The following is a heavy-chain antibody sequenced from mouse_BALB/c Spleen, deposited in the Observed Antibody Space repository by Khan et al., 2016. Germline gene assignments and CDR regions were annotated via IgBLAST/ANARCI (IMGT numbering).Heavy chain of an antibody. Sequence: EVELVESGGGLVKPGGSLKLSCAASGFTFSDYYMYWVRQTPEKRLEWVATISDGGSYPYYPDSVKGRFTISRDNAKNNLYLQMSSLKSEDTAMSYCAREGLRRGFAYGGQGTLVTVSA. CDR3: AREGLRRGFAY. J-gene: IGHJ3*01. CDR1: GFTFSDYY. CDR2: ISDGGSYP. V-gene: IGHV5-4*02. D-gene: IGHD2-4*01.